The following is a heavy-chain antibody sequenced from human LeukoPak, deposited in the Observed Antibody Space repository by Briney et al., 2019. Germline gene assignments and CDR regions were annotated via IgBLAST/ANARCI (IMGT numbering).Heavy chain of an antibody. Sequence: GGSLRLSCAASGFTFSSYAMSWVRQAPGKGLEWVSAISGSGGSTYYADSVKGRFTISRDNSKNTLYLQLNSLRAEDTAVYYCAKDRAEYFFRSDYWGQGTLVTVSS. J-gene: IGHJ4*02. CDR2: ISGSGGST. V-gene: IGHV3-23*01. D-gene: IGHD3-3*01. CDR3: AKDRAEYFFRSDY. CDR1: GFTFSSYA.